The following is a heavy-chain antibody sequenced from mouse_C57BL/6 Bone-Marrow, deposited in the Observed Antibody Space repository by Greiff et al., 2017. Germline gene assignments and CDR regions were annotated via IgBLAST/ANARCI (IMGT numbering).Heavy chain of an antibody. CDR2: ILPGSGST. J-gene: IGHJ1*03. V-gene: IGHV1-9*01. Sequence: QVQLQQSGAELMKPGASVKLSCKATGYTFTGYWIEWVKQRPGHGLEWIGEILPGSGSTNYNEKFKGKATFTADTSSNTAYMQLSSLTTEDSAIYYCARALITTVVAEGYFDVWGTGTTVTVSS. CDR3: ARALITTVVAEGYFDV. CDR1: GYTFTGYW. D-gene: IGHD1-1*01.